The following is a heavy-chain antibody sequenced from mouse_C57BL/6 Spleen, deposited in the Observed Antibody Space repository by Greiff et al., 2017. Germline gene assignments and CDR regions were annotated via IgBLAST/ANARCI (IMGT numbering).Heavy chain of an antibody. CDR1: GYTFTSSW. Sequence: QVQLKQPGAELVKPGASVKVSCKASGYTFTSSWMHWVKQRPAQGLEWIGRIHPSASDTNYNQKFKGKATLTVDKSSSTAYMQLSSLTAEDSAVYYCANWDWFAYWGQGTLVTVSA. CDR3: ANWDWFAY. V-gene: IGHV1-74*01. J-gene: IGHJ3*01. CDR2: IHPSASDT. D-gene: IGHD4-1*02.